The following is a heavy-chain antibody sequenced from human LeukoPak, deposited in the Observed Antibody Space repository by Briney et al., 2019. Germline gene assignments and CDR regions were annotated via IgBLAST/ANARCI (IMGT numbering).Heavy chain of an antibody. CDR2: IYHSGST. V-gene: IGHV4-4*02. D-gene: IGHD3-10*01. J-gene: IGHJ4*02. CDR1: GGSISSSNW. CDR3: ARRGSSGSYYPNLFDY. Sequence: SGPLSLTCAVSGGSISSSNWWSWVRQPPRKGLEWIGEIYHSGSTNYNPSLKSRVTISVDKSKNQFSLKLSSVTAADTAVYYCARRGSSGSYYPNLFDYWGQGTLVTVSS.